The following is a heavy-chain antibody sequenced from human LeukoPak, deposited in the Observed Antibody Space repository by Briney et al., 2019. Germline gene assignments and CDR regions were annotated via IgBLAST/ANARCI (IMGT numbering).Heavy chain of an antibody. CDR2: ISAYNGNT. CDR1: GYTFTSYG. Sequence: ASVKVSCKASGYTFTSYGISWVRQAPGQGLEWMGWISAYNGNTNYAQKLQGRVTMTTDTSTSTAYMELRSLRSDDTAVYYCARAGLDIYYYYYYYMDVWGKGTTVTISS. CDR3: ARAGLDIYYYYYYYMDV. V-gene: IGHV1-18*01. J-gene: IGHJ6*03. D-gene: IGHD2-2*03.